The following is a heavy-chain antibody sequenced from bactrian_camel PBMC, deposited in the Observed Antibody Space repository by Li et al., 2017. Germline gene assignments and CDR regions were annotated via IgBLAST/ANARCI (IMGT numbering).Heavy chain of an antibody. Sequence: VQLVESGGGSVEAGGSLRLSCTASGYASSRYCMGWFRQAPGKEHEAVAVIYTGGGSTYYADSVKGRFTLSQDNSRNTMYLQMNKLTPEDTAMYYCAADRYGGSWNLGTLCVRTEQKHNYWGQGTQVTVS. CDR1: GYASSRYC. CDR2: IYTGGGST. CDR3: AADRYGGSWNLGTLCVRTEQKHNY. V-gene: IGHV3S1*01. J-gene: IGHJ4*01. D-gene: IGHD6*01.